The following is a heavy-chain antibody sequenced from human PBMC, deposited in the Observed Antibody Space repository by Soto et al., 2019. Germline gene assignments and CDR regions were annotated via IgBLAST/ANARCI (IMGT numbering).Heavy chain of an antibody. V-gene: IGHV4-39*01. D-gene: IGHD6-13*01. Sequence: QLQLQESGPGLVKPSETLSLTCTVSGGSINSNNYCWGWIRQPPGKGLESIGTIFYSGNTYYNPSLKSRVTISIDTSKNQFSLRLTSVTAADTAVYYCARLNSWQQQLVDPWGQGTLVTVSS. CDR1: GGSINSNNYC. J-gene: IGHJ5*02. CDR3: ARLNSWQQQLVDP. CDR2: IFYSGNT.